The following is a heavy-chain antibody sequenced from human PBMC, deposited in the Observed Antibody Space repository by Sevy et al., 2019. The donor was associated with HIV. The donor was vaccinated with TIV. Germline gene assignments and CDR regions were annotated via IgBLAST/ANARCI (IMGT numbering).Heavy chain of an antibody. CDR2: LKNKALYGTL. V-gene: IGHV3-49*04. CDR1: GFRFGDYA. J-gene: IGHJ4*01. D-gene: IGHD1-1*01. CDR3: TRWKGEQSIFDY. Sequence: GGSLRLSCTTSGFRFGDYAMSWVRQAPGKGLEWVALLKNKALYGTLHNAASVKDRFTMSRDDSKSIAYLQMNDLKTEDTGVYYCTRWKGEQSIFDYWGHGAPVTVSS.